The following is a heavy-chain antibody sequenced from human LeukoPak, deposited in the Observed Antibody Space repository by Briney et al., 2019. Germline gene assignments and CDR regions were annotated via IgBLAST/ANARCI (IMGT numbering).Heavy chain of an antibody. CDR1: GFTFSSYS. Sequence: GGSLRLSCAASGFTFSSYSMNWVRQAPGRGLEWVSYISSSSSTIYYADSVKGRFTISRDNAKNSLYLQMNSLRAEDTAVYYCARVPVLGDYDSSGYYLDAFDIWGQGTMVTVSS. CDR3: ARVPVLGDYDSSGYYLDAFDI. D-gene: IGHD3-22*01. J-gene: IGHJ3*02. V-gene: IGHV3-48*01. CDR2: ISSSSSTI.